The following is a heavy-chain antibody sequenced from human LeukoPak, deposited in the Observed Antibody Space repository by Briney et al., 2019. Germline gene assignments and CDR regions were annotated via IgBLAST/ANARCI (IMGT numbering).Heavy chain of an antibody. CDR1: GFTFDDYG. J-gene: IGHJ4*02. V-gene: IGHV3-20*04. D-gene: IGHD3-22*01. CDR3: ARFSSGYSYYFDY. CDR2: INWNGGST. Sequence: GGSLRLSCAASGFTFDDYGMSWVRQAPGKGLEWVSGINWNGGSTGYADSVKGRFTISRDNAKNSLYLQMSSLRAEDTAVYYSARFSSGYSYYFDYWGQGTLVTVSS.